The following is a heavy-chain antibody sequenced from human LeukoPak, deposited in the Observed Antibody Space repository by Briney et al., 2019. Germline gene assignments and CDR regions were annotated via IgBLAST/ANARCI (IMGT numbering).Heavy chain of an antibody. CDR1: GGSISSGGYY. CDR3: ARAQWRGQGYFQH. D-gene: IGHD6-19*01. V-gene: IGHV4-39*07. Sequence: SETLSLTCTVSGGSISSGGYYWSWIRQPPGKGLEWIGEINHSGSTNYNPSLKSRVTISVDTSKNQFSLKLSSVTAADTAVYYCARAQWRGQGYFQHWGQGTLVTVSS. CDR2: INHSGST. J-gene: IGHJ1*01.